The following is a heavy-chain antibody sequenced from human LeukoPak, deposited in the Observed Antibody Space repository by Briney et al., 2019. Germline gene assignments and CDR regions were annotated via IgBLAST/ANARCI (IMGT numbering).Heavy chain of an antibody. CDR2: VNTVSSYI. V-gene: IGHV3-21*01. CDR1: GFVYSSYS. J-gene: IGHJ4*02. CDR3: VRLRRNSDSSGYFYYYDK. D-gene: IGHD3-22*01. Sequence: GGSLRLSRAASGFVYSSYSFNWVRQAPGKGLEWVASVNTVSSYIYYADSVRGRFTISRDNAKKSLLLQMKSLTAEEMAMYYCVRLRRNSDSSGYFYYYDKWGQGTLVTVSS.